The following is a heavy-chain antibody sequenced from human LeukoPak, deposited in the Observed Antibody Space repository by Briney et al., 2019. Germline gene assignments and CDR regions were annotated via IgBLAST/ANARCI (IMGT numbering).Heavy chain of an antibody. Sequence: KPSETLSLTCTVSGGSISSSSYYWSWIRQPPGKGLEWIGYIYYSGSTNYNPSLKSRVTISVDTSKNQFSLKLSSVTAADTAVYYCARDRGLGGYSSSWYVSSPGYYYGMDVWGQGTTVTVSS. J-gene: IGHJ6*02. CDR1: GGSISSSSYY. CDR3: ARDRGLGGYSSSWYVSSPGYYYGMDV. D-gene: IGHD6-13*01. V-gene: IGHV4-61*01. CDR2: IYYSGST.